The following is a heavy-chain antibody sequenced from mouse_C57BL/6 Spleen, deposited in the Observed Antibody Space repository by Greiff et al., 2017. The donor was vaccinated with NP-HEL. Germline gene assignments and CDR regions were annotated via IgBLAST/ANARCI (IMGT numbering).Heavy chain of an antibody. CDR3: ARPTLLRQRAMDY. CDR2: IDPSDSYT. D-gene: IGHD1-1*01. J-gene: IGHJ4*01. V-gene: IGHV1-59*01. Sequence: VQLQQPGAELVRPGTSVKLSCKASGYTFTSYWMHWVKQRPGQGLEWIGVIDPSDSYTNYNQKFKGKATLTVDTSSSTAYMQLSSLTSEDSAVYYCARPTLLRQRAMDYWGQGTSVTVSS. CDR1: GYTFTSYW.